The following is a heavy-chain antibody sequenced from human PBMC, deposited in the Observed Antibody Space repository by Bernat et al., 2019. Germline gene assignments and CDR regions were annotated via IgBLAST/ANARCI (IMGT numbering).Heavy chain of an antibody. D-gene: IGHD2-2*01. Sequence: QVQLVQSGAEVKKPGASVKVSCKASGYTFTSYDMHWVRQAPGQGIEWMGIINPSGGSTSYAQKFQGRVTMPRDTSTSTVYMELSSLRSEDTAVYYCARTMGRYCSSTSCEFDYWGQGTLVTVSS. CDR1: GYTFTSYD. J-gene: IGHJ4*02. CDR2: INPSGGST. CDR3: ARTMGRYCSSTSCEFDY. V-gene: IGHV1-46*01.